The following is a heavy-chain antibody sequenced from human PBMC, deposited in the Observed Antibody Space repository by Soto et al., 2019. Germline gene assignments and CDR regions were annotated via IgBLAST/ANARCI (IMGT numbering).Heavy chain of an antibody. CDR3: TREWVVPAGHNALVYFYYFLLDV. V-gene: IGHV3-74*01. Sequence: GGSLRLSCAASGFSFSSYWMHWVRQAPGKGLVWVSRINSDGSSTTYADSVKGRFTISRDNAKNTLYLQMNSLRAEDTALYYCTREWVVPAGHNALVYFYYFLLDVWGQGTTVTVSS. D-gene: IGHD2-2*01. CDR2: INSDGSST. CDR1: GFSFSSYW. J-gene: IGHJ6*02.